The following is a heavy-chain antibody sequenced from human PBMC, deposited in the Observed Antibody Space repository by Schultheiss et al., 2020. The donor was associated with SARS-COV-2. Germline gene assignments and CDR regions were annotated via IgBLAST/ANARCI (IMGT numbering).Heavy chain of an antibody. J-gene: IGHJ6*03. D-gene: IGHD2-2*01. CDR1: GFTFSSYS. Sequence: GGSLRLSCAASGFTFSSYSMHWVRQAPGKGLEWVAVISYDGSNKYYADSVKGRFTISRDNSKNTLYLQMNSLRAEDTAVYYCARDHGYCSSTSCYYYYYDMDVWGKGTTVTVSS. CDR2: ISYDGSNK. V-gene: IGHV3-30*04. CDR3: ARDHGYCSSTSCYYYYYDMDV.